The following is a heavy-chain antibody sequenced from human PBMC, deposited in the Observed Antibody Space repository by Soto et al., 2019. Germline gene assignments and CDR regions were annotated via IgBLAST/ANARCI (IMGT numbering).Heavy chain of an antibody. CDR3: ARERGSSGGTLNWFDP. Sequence: SETLSLTCTVSGGSISSGGYYWSWIRQHPGKGLEWIGYIYYSGSTYYNPSLKSRVTISVDTSKNQFSLKLSSVTAAGTAVYYCARERGSSGGTLNWFDPWGQGTLVTVSS. CDR2: IYYSGST. V-gene: IGHV4-31*03. D-gene: IGHD2-15*01. CDR1: GGSISSGGYY. J-gene: IGHJ5*02.